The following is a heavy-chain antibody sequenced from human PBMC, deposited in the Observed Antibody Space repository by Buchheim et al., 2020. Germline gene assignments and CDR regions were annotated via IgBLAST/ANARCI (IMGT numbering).Heavy chain of an antibody. D-gene: IGHD6-19*01. J-gene: IGHJ4*02. CDR3: ANNRNSGWSHQY. V-gene: IGHV3-23*01. Sequence: EVELLESGGGLVQPGGSLRLSCAGSGFTFSSYAMSWVHQAPGKGLEWVSTINGVGSTTYYGDSVQGRFTISRDNSRNMLYLQMNSLTAEDSALYYCANNRNSGWSHQYWGQGTL. CDR2: INGVGSTT. CDR1: GFTFSSYA.